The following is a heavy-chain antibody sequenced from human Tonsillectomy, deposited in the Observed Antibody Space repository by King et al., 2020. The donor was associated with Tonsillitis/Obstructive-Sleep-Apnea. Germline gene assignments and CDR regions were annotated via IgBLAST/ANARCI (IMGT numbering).Heavy chain of an antibody. Sequence: QLVQSGGGLVKPGGSLRLSCAASGFTFSNAWMSWVRQAPGKGLEWVGRSKSKTDGGTTDYAAPVKGRFTISRDDAKNTLYLQMNSLKTEDTAVYYFTTSPWARSTSWTCLYYYYMDVCGKGTTFTVSS. CDR3: TTSPWARSTSWTCLYYYYMDV. CDR2: SKSKTDGGTT. V-gene: IGHV3-15*01. J-gene: IGHJ6*03. CDR1: GFTFSNAW. D-gene: IGHD2-2*01.